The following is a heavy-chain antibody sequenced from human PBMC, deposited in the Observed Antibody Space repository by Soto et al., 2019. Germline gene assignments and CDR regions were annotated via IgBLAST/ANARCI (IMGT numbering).Heavy chain of an antibody. J-gene: IGHJ6*02. CDR1: GFTFSSYA. D-gene: IGHD4-17*01. CDR3: AKGQAYGDSEFYYYYGMDV. V-gene: IGHV3-23*01. Sequence: HPVGSLRLSCAASGFTFSSYAMSWVRQAPGKGLEWVSAISGSGGSTYYADSVKGRFTISRDNSKNTLYLQMNSLRAEDTAVYYCAKGQAYGDSEFYYYYGMDVWGQGTTVTVSS. CDR2: ISGSGGST.